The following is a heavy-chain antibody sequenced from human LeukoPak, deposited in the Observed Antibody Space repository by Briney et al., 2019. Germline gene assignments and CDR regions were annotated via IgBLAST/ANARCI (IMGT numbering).Heavy chain of an antibody. Sequence: SVKVSCKASGGSFSSYGISWVRQAPGQGLEWMGRIIPMFDTVNYAQSFQGRVTISADKSTTTTYMELTSLRSGDTAVYYCVRDYDTSGPQKNYFDFWGQGTLVAVSS. CDR3: VRDYDTSGPQKNYFDF. CDR1: GGSFSSYG. V-gene: IGHV1-69*06. D-gene: IGHD3-22*01. CDR2: IIPMFDTV. J-gene: IGHJ4*02.